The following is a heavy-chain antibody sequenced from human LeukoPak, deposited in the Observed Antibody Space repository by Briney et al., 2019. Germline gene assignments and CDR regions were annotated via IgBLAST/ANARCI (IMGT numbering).Heavy chain of an antibody. CDR1: GFTFSSYG. J-gene: IGHJ4*02. CDR2: IWYDGSNK. V-gene: IGHV3-30*02. Sequence: GGSLRLSCAASGFTFSSYGMHWVRQAPGKGLEWVAVIWYDGSNKYYADSVKGRFTISRDNSKNTLYLQMNSLRAEDTAVYYCAKVIHDSSGYYFDYRGQGTLVTVSS. D-gene: IGHD3-22*01. CDR3: AKVIHDSSGYYFDY.